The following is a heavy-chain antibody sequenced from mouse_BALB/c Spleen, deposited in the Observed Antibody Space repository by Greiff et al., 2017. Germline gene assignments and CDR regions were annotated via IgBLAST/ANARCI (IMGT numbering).Heavy chain of an antibody. Sequence: QVHVKQSGAELVRPGTSVKISCKASGYTFTNYWLGWVKQRPGHGLEWIGDIYPGGGYTNYNEKFKGKATLTADTSSSTAYMQLSSLTSEDSAVYFCARGDGYLDYWGQGTTLTVSS. D-gene: IGHD2-3*01. CDR1: GYTFTNYW. CDR3: ARGDGYLDY. J-gene: IGHJ2*01. V-gene: IGHV1-63*02. CDR2: IYPGGGYT.